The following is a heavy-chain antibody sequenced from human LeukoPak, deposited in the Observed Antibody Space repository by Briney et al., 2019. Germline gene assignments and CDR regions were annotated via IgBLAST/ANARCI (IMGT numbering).Heavy chain of an antibody. V-gene: IGHV1-69*04. Sequence: KXSCXASGXXFTXYAXHWVRQAPGQRLEWMGRIIPILGIANYAQKFQGRVTITADKSTSTAYMELSSLRPEDTAVYYCASDIVVVTEAFDIWGQGTMVTVSS. CDR2: IIPILGIA. J-gene: IGHJ3*02. CDR1: GXXFTXYA. D-gene: IGHD2-21*02. CDR3: ASDIVVVTEAFDI.